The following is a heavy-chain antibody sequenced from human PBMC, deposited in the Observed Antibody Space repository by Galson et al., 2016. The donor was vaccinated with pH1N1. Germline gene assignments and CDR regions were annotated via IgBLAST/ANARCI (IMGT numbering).Heavy chain of an antibody. J-gene: IGHJ5*02. D-gene: IGHD6-13*01. CDR1: GGSMRRHDYY. CDR2: VFHSGTT. Sequence: LTCTVSGGSMRRHDYYWAWIRQPPGKGLEWLGSVFHSGTTYCDLSLKSRVTVSIDTSNKRFSLTVTSVSAADTAVYYCASGLAAASRFDLWGQGSLVAVSS. V-gene: IGHV4-39*01. CDR3: ASGLAAASRFDL.